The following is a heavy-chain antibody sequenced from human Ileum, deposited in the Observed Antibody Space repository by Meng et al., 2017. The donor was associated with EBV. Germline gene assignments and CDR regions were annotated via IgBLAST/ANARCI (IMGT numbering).Heavy chain of an antibody. CDR2: SNSYNHQT. Sequence: VPLVQPGLEVKKPGASVKVYAKSSGYTFLTYRFNWVRQARGQGLEWMGWSNSYNHQTGPAEKFQGRLTLAIDTSTNTFFMELNSLRSDDTAVYYCASGFGEFRDHWGQGTLVTVSS. CDR1: GYTFLTYR. CDR3: ASGFGEFRDH. D-gene: IGHD4-17*01. J-gene: IGHJ1*01. V-gene: IGHV1-18*01.